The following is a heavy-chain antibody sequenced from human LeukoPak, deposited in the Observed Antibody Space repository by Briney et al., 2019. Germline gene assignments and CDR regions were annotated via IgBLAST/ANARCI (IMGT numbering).Heavy chain of an antibody. V-gene: IGHV4-59*12. CDR3: ARGERAIAAAGSDY. D-gene: IGHD6-13*01. CDR1: GGSISSYY. CDR2: IYHSGST. Sequence: SETLSLACTVSGGSISSYYWSWIGQPPGKGLEGIGYIYHSGSTYYNPSLKSRVTISVDRSKNQFSLKLSSVTAADTAVYYCARGERAIAAAGSDYWGQGTLVTVSS. J-gene: IGHJ4*02.